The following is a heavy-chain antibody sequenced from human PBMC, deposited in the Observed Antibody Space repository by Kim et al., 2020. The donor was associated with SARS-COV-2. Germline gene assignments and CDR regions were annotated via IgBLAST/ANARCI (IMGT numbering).Heavy chain of an antibody. J-gene: IGHJ6*02. CDR2: IKQDGSEK. V-gene: IGHV3-7*01. D-gene: IGHD2-2*01. CDR1: GFTFSSYW. Sequence: GGSLRLSCAASGFTFSSYWMSWVRQAPGKGLEWVANIKQDGSEKYYVDSVKGRFTISRDNAKNSLYLQMNSLRAEDTAVYYCARGGNVVVPAAMIGSYYYGMDVWGQGTTVTVSS. CDR3: ARGGNVVVPAAMIGSYYYGMDV.